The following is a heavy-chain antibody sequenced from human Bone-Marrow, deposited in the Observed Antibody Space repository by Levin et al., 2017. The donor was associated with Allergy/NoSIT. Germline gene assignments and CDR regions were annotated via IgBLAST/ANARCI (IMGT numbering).Heavy chain of an antibody. CDR3: PRLTVTGSSDKWFDP. J-gene: IGHJ5*01. D-gene: IGHD4-17*01. Sequence: PGESLKISCKASGYDFPSYWIGWVRQTPEKGLEWMGLIYPGDFDTSYSPSFEGQVTIPADKSISTVHLHWNYLRASDTAMYYCPRLTVTGSSDKWFDPWGQGTLVTVSS. CDR1: GYDFPSYW. V-gene: IGHV5-51*01. CDR2: IYPGDFDT.